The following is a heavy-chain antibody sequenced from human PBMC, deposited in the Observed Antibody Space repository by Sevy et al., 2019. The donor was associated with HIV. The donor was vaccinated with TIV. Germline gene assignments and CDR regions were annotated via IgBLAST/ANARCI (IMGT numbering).Heavy chain of an antibody. D-gene: IGHD3-22*01. Sequence: GASVKVSCKASGGTFSSYAISWVRQAPGQGLEWMGGIIPIFGTANNAQKFQGRVTITADKSTSTAYMELSSLRSEDTAVYYCARIPSSYYYDSSGPGEVEGFDPWGQGTLVTVSS. CDR3: ARIPSSYYYDSSGPGEVEGFDP. CDR2: IIPIFGTA. CDR1: GGTFSSYA. J-gene: IGHJ5*02. V-gene: IGHV1-69*06.